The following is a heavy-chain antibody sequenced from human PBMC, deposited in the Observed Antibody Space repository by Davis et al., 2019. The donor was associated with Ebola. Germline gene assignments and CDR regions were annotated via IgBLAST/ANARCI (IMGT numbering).Heavy chain of an antibody. J-gene: IGHJ4*02. CDR1: GGSISNYY. D-gene: IGHD2-2*01. V-gene: IGHV4-59*01. Sequence: MPSETLSLTCTVSGGSISNYYWSWIRQPPGKGLEWIGYIYYSGSTNYNPSLKSRVTISVDTSKNQFSLKLSSVTAADTAVYYCARGAAATYYWGQGTLVTVSS. CDR3: ARGAAATYY. CDR2: IYYSGST.